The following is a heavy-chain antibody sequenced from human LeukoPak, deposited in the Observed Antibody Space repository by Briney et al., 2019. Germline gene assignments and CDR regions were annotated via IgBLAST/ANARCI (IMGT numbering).Heavy chain of an antibody. CDR1: GFTISSYA. Sequence: GGSRRLSCAASGFTISSYAMSWVRQAPGKGLEWVSSISGGGGSTYSADSVQGRFTISRDNSKNTLYLQMNSLRAEDTAVYYCAREVGHFDYWGQGTLVTVSS. J-gene: IGHJ4*02. V-gene: IGHV3-23*01. CDR3: AREVGHFDY. CDR2: ISGGGGST. D-gene: IGHD1-26*01.